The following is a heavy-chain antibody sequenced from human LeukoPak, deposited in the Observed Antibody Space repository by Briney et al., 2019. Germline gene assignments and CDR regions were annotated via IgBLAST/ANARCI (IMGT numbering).Heavy chain of an antibody. J-gene: IGHJ5*02. Sequence: SETLSLTCTVSGGPISSSSYYWGWIRQPPGKGLEWIGSIYYSGSTYYNPSLKSRVTISVDTSKNQFSLKLSSVTAADTAVYYCARDRARAPFDPWGQGTLVTVSS. V-gene: IGHV4-39*07. CDR2: IYYSGST. D-gene: IGHD1-26*01. CDR3: ARDRARAPFDP. CDR1: GGPISSSSYY.